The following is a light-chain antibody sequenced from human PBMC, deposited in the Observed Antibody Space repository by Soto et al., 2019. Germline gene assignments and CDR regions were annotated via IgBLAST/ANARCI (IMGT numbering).Light chain of an antibody. J-gene: IGLJ2*01. CDR3: SSYTTDSTTPVV. V-gene: IGLV2-14*03. CDR2: DVS. Sequence: QSALTQPASVSGSPGQSITISCTGTSSDVGGHNSVSWYQQHPGKAPKLMIYDVSSRPSGVSNRFSGSKSGNTASLTISGLQAEDEADYHCSSYTTDSTTPVVFGGGTKVTVL. CDR1: SSDVGGHNS.